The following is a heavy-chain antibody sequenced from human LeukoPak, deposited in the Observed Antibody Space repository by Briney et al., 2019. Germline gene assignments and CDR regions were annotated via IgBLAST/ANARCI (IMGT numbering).Heavy chain of an antibody. V-gene: IGHV3-30*03. J-gene: IGHJ5*02. CDR1: GFTYSSYG. CDR3: AREGIAAAGTKWFDP. Sequence: GGSLRLSCAASGFTYSSYGMHWVRQAPGKGLEWVAVISYDGSNKYYADSVKGRFTISRDNSKNTLYLQMNSLRAEDTAVYYCAREGIAAAGTKWFDPWGQGTLVAVSS. CDR2: ISYDGSNK. D-gene: IGHD6-13*01.